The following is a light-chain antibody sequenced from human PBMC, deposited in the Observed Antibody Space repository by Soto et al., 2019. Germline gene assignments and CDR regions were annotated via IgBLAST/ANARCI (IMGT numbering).Light chain of an antibody. J-gene: IGKJ1*01. CDR3: QQYSNWPRT. CDR1: QSVSSN. V-gene: IGKV3-15*01. Sequence: EIVMTQSPGTLSLSPGERATLSCRASQSVSSNLAWYQQKPGLAPRLLMFAVSTRAAGIPGRFSGSGSGTEFTLTISSLQSEDFAVYYCQQYSNWPRTFGQGTKV. CDR2: AVS.